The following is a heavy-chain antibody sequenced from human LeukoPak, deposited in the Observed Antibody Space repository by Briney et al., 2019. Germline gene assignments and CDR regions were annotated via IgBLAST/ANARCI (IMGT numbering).Heavy chain of an antibody. CDR1: GGSFSGDY. D-gene: IGHD3-16*01. CDR2: ISHSGST. Sequence: SGTLSLTCAVYGGSFSGDYWTWIRQPPGKGLEWIGEISHSGSTNYNPSLKSRVTISVDTSKNQFSLKLSSVTAADTAVYYCARQGAYQPPQIHDAFDIWGQGTMVTVSS. V-gene: IGHV4-34*01. CDR3: ARQGAYQPPQIHDAFDI. J-gene: IGHJ3*02.